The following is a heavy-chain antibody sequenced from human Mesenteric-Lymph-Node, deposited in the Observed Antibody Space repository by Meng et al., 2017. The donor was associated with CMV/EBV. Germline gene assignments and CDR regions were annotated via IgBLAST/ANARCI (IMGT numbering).Heavy chain of an antibody. Sequence: SETLSLTCTVSGYSISSGYYWGWIRQPPGKGLEWIGSIYHSGSTYYNPSLKSRVTISVDTSKNQFSLKLNSVTAADTAVYYCTRTTWYDYAMDVWGQGTTVTVSS. CDR1: GYSISSGYY. V-gene: IGHV4-38-2*02. CDR2: IYHSGST. D-gene: IGHD4-17*01. J-gene: IGHJ6*02. CDR3: TRTTWYDYAMDV.